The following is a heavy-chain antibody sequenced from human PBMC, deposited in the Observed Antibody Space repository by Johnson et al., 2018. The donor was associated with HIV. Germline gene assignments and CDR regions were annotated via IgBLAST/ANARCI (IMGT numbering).Heavy chain of an antibody. Sequence: VQLVESGGGVVQPGRSLRLSCAASGFTFTSYAMHWVRQAPGKGLEWVAVVSYAGSTKYYADSVKGRFTISRDNSENTLYLQMNSLRAEDTAVFFCARDWSWRGSLKGGGAFDIWGQGTLVTVSA. CDR1: GFTFTSYA. J-gene: IGHJ3*02. V-gene: IGHV3-30*04. D-gene: IGHD1-26*01. CDR2: VSYAGSTK. CDR3: ARDWSWRGSLKGGGAFDI.